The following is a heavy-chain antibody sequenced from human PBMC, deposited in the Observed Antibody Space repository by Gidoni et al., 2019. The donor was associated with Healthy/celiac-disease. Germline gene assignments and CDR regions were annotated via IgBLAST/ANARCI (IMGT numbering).Heavy chain of an antibody. V-gene: IGHV4-34*01. CDR2: INHSGST. CDR3: ARGRIDYYGSGSYYNLQRNYYDYYGMDV. CDR1: GGSFSGSY. Sequence: QLQQWRAGLLKPSETLSLTCAVYGGSFSGSYWSWIRKPPGKGLEWIGEINHSGSTNYNPSLKRRVTISVDTSKNQFSLKLSSVTAADTAVYYCARGRIDYYGSGSYYNLQRNYYDYYGMDVWGQGTTVTVSS. D-gene: IGHD3-10*01. J-gene: IGHJ6*02.